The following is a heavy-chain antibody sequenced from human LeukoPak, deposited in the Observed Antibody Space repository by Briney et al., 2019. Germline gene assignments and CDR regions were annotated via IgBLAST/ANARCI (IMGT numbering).Heavy chain of an antibody. D-gene: IGHD3/OR15-3a*01. CDR1: GFTVSSNY. CDR3: TTDPRVGPLDY. J-gene: IGHJ4*02. CDR2: IKSKTDGGTT. V-gene: IGHV3-15*01. Sequence: GRSLRLSCAASGFTVSSNYMSWVRKAPGKGLEWVGRIKSKTDGGTTDYAEPVKGRFTISRDDSKNTLYLQMNSLKTEDTAVYYCTTDPRVGPLDYWGQGTLVTVSS.